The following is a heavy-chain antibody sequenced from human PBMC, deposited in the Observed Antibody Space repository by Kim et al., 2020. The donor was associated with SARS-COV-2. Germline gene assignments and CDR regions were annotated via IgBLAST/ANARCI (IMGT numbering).Heavy chain of an antibody. CDR2: IYSGGST. CDR1: GFTVSSNY. V-gene: IGHV3-53*01. CDR3: ARATFTIFPAFDI. J-gene: IGHJ3*02. Sequence: GGSLRLSCAASGFTVSSNYMSWVRQAPGKGLEWVSVIYSGGSTYYADSVKGRFTISRDNSKNTLYLQMNSLRAEDTAVYYCARATFTIFPAFDIWGQGTMVTVSS. D-gene: IGHD3-9*01.